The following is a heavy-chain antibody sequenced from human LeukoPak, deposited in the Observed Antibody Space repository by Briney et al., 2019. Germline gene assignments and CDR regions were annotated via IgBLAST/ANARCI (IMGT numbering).Heavy chain of an antibody. D-gene: IGHD6-13*01. V-gene: IGHV4-39*07. CDR1: GGSISSSSYY. J-gene: IGHJ6*03. CDR2: IYYSGST. Sequence: PSETLSLTCTVSGGSISSSSYYWGWIRQPPGKGLEWVGNIYYSGSTYYSPSLKSRVTISVDTSKNQFSLKLSSVTAADTAVYYCARTTEAHSWRTRYYDYYMDVWGKGTTVTVSS. CDR3: ARTTEAHSWRTRYYDYYMDV.